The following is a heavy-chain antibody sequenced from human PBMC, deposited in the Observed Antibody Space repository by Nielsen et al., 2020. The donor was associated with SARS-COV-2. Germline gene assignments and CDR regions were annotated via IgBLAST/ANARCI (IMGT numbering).Heavy chain of an antibody. D-gene: IGHD6-13*01. CDR1: GFTGSSNY. Sequence: GESLKISCAASGFTGSSNYMSWVRQAPGKGLEWVSVIYSGGSTYYTDSVKCRFTISSDNSKNTLYLQMNSLRAEDTAVYYCARERVIAAAGYYYYYYGMDVWGQGTTVTVSS. CDR2: IYSGGST. CDR3: ARERVIAAAGYYYYYYGMDV. J-gene: IGHJ6*02. V-gene: IGHV3-53*01.